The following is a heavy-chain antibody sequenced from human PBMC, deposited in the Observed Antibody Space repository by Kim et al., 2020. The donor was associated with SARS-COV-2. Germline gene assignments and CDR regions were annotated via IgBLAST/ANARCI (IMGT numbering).Heavy chain of an antibody. CDR1: GGSISSSSYY. Sequence: SETLSPTCTVSGGSISSSSYYWGWIRQPPGKGLEWIGSIYYSGSTYYNPSLKSRVTISVDTSKNQFSLKLSSVTAADTAVYYCARNYDSSGYSDYWGQGT. J-gene: IGHJ4*02. CDR2: IYYSGST. V-gene: IGHV4-39*01. CDR3: ARNYDSSGYSDY. D-gene: IGHD3-22*01.